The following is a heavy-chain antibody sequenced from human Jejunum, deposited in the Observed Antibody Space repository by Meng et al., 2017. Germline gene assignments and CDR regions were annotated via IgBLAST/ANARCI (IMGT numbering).Heavy chain of an antibody. J-gene: IGHJ4*02. D-gene: IGHD2-2*01. CDR2: IYYSGST. CDR3: AKEKGYCSSSSCYGPPDY. Sequence: SETLSLTCTVSGGSVTSGSHFWSWIRQPPGKGLEWIGYIYYSGSTNYNPSLKSRVTISLDTSKNQFSLKLSSVTAADTALYYCAKEKGYCSSSSCYGPPDYWGQGTLVTVSS. CDR1: GGSVTSGSHF. V-gene: IGHV4-61*01.